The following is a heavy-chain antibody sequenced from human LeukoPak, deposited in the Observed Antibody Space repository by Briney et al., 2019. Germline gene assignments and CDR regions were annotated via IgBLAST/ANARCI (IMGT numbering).Heavy chain of an antibody. Sequence: GASVKVSCKASGYTFTSYGISWVRQAPGQGLEWMGWISAYNGNTNYAQKLQGRVTMTTDTSTSTAYMELRSLRSDDTAVYYCARLAVPAALNYYYYMDVWGKGTTVTISS. CDR1: GYTFTSYG. CDR2: ISAYNGNT. J-gene: IGHJ6*03. D-gene: IGHD2-2*01. CDR3: ARLAVPAALNYYYYMDV. V-gene: IGHV1-18*01.